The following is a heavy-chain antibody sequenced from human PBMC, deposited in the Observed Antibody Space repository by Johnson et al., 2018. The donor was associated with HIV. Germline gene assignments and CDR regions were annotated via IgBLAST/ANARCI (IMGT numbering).Heavy chain of an antibody. CDR3: ARVEAAAGLAFDI. D-gene: IGHD6-13*01. CDR1: GFTFSSYG. Sequence: QMQVVESGGGVVQPGGSLRLSCAASGFTFSSYGMHWVRQAPGKGLEWVAFIRYDGSNKYYADSVKGRFTISRDNSKNTLYLQMNSLRAEDTAVYYCARVEAAAGLAFDIWGQGTMVTVSS. V-gene: IGHV3-30*02. CDR2: IRYDGSNK. J-gene: IGHJ3*02.